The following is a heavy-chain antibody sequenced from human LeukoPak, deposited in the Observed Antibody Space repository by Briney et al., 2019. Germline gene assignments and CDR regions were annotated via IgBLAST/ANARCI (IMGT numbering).Heavy chain of an antibody. V-gene: IGHV1-8*01. CDR1: GYTFTSYD. CDR2: MNPNSGNT. D-gene: IGHD6-13*01. Sequence: ASVKVSCKASGYTFTSYDIHWVRQATGQGLEWMGWMNPNSGNTGYAQKFQGRVTMTRNTSTSTAYMELSSLRSEDTAVYYCVIDSSSWYNYFDPWGQGTLVTVSS. J-gene: IGHJ5*02. CDR3: VIDSSSWYNYFDP.